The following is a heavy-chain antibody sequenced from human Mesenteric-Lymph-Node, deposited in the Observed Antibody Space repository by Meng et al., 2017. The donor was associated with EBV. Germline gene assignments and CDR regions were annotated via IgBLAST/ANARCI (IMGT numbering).Heavy chain of an antibody. D-gene: IGHD3-22*01. Sequence: QVQLVQSGAEVQKPGASVKVSCKASGYTFTSYGISWVRKAPGQGLEWMGWISAYNGNTNYAQKLQGRVTMTTDTSTSTAYMELRSLRSDDTAVYYCATDTGRVINNLFDPWGQGTLVTVSS. J-gene: IGHJ5*02. V-gene: IGHV1-18*01. CDR3: ATDTGRVINNLFDP. CDR1: GYTFTSYG. CDR2: ISAYNGNT.